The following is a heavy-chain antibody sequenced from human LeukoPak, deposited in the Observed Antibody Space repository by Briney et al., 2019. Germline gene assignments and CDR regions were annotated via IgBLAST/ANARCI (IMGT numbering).Heavy chain of an antibody. CDR1: GFSLKNVRMG. CDR3: AHRGSGSFLFDF. J-gene: IGHJ4*02. Sequence: SGPTLVNPTETLTLTCTVSGFSLKNVRMGVSWIRQPPGKALEWLVHIFSNDEKSYSTSLRSRLTISRDTSTSQVVLTMTNMDPVDTATYYCAHRGSGSFLFDFWGQGALVTVSS. V-gene: IGHV2-26*01. CDR2: IFSNDEK. D-gene: IGHD3-10*01.